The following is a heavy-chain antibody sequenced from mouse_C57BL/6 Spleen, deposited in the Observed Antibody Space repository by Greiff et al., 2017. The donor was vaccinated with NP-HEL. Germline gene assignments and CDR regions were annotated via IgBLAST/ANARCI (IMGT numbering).Heavy chain of an antibody. J-gene: IGHJ4*01. CDR2: IYPGDGDT. CDR1: GYAFSSSW. Sequence: QVQLKESGPELVKPGASVKISCKASGYAFSSSWMNWVKQRPGKGLEWIGRIYPGDGDTNYIGKFKGKATLTADKSSSTAYMQLSSLTSEDSAVYFCARRGNYDAMDYWGQGTSVTVSS. V-gene: IGHV1-82*01. CDR3: ARRGNYDAMDY.